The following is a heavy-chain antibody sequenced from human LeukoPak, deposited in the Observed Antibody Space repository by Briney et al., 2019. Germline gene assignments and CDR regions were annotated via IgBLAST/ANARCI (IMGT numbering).Heavy chain of an antibody. D-gene: IGHD3-22*01. J-gene: IGHJ4*02. CDR3: ARDLGTVVARGFDY. CDR2: IKQDGSEK. CDR1: GFTFSSYW. V-gene: IGHV3-7*01. Sequence: GGFLRLSCAASGFTFSSYWMSWVRQAPGKGLEWVANIKQDGSEKYYVDSVKGRFTISRDNVENSLYLQVNTLTTEDTAVYYCARDLGTVVARGFDYWGQGTLVTVSP.